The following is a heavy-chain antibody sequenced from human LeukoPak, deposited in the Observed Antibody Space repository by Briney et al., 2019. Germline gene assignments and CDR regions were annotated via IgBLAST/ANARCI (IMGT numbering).Heavy chain of an antibody. CDR2: VTSHSSHI. J-gene: IGHJ4*02. V-gene: IGHV3-21*06. D-gene: IGHD5-12*01. CDR1: GFTFSTYS. Sequence: PGGSLRLSCAASGFTFSTYSMGWLRQAPGKGPEWVSSVTSHSSHIYYADSVRGRFTISRDNAKNSLYLQMNSLRAEDTAVYYCARAGGIESAFDWGQGTLVTVSS. CDR3: ARAGGIESAFD.